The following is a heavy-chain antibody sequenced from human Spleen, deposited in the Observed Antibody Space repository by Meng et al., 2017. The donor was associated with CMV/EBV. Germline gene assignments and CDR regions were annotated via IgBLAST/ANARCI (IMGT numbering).Heavy chain of an antibody. CDR2: IYYSGST. Sequence: SETLSLTCTVSGGSISSSFWSWIRQPPGKGLEWIGYIYYSGSTNYNPSLKSRVIISLDTSKNQLSLKLSSVTAADTAVYYCAGHLRYFDYWGQGTLVTVSS. J-gene: IGHJ4*02. D-gene: IGHD4-17*01. CDR3: AGHLRYFDY. V-gene: IGHV4-59*08. CDR1: GGSISSSF.